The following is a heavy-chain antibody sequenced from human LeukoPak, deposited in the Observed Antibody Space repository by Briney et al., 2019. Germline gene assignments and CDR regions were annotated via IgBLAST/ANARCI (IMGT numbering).Heavy chain of an antibody. CDR3: ARGANFYYYGMDV. V-gene: IGHV4-34*01. CDR2: INHSGST. J-gene: IGHJ6*02. Sequence: PSETLSLTCAVYGGSFSGYYWSWIRQPPGKGLEWIGEINHSGSTNYNPPLKSRVTISVDTSKNQFSLKLSSVTAADTAVYYCARGANFYYYGMDVWGQGTTVTVSS. D-gene: IGHD2-15*01. CDR1: GGSFSGYY.